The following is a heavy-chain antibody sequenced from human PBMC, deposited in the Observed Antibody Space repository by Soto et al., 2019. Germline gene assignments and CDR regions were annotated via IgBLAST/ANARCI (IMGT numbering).Heavy chain of an antibody. Sequence: QVQLVESGGGVVQPGRSLRLSCAASGFTFSSYGMHWVRQAPGKGLEWVAVISYDGSNKYYADSVKGRFTISRDNSKNTLYLQMNSLRAEDTAVYYCAKVPFGASDFDYWGQGTLVTVSS. D-gene: IGHD3-10*01. CDR1: GFTFSSYG. V-gene: IGHV3-30*18. CDR3: AKVPFGASDFDY. CDR2: ISYDGSNK. J-gene: IGHJ4*02.